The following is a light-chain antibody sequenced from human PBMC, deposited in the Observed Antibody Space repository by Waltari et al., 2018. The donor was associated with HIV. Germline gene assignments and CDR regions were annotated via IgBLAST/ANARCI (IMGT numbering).Light chain of an antibody. CDR1: SHPVDFYYF. CDR3: SSFASQGTLV. V-gene: IGLV2-14*01. J-gene: IGLJ2*01. Sequence: QSPLSQPASVSGSPGQSITISCPGVSHPVDFYYFVSWYQQPPGKAPQLILSGVSGRPSGVSSRFSGSKSGVTASLTISGLQAEDEAHYFCSSFASQGTLVFGGGTKLTVL. CDR2: GVS.